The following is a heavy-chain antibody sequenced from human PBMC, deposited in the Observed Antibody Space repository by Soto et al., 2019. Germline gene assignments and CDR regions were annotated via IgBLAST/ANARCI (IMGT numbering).Heavy chain of an antibody. CDR2: IYYSGST. CDR3: ARHYCDSSGYYPLDY. Sequence: SETLSLTCTVSGGSISSYYWSWIRQPPGKGLEWIGYIYYSGSTNYNPSLKSRVTISVDTSKNQFSLKLSSVTAADTAVYYCARHYCDSSGYYPLDYWGQGTLVTVSS. J-gene: IGHJ4*02. V-gene: IGHV4-59*01. CDR1: GGSISSYY. D-gene: IGHD3-22*01.